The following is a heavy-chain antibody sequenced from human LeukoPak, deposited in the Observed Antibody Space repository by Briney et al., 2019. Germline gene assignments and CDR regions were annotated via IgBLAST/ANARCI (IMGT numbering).Heavy chain of an antibody. CDR3: ARGGSSWSNWFDP. CDR2: IYHSGST. V-gene: IGHV4-38-2*02. Sequence: SETLSLTCTVSGYSISSGYYWGWIRPPPGKGLEWIGSIYHSGSTYYNPSLKSRVTISVDTSKNQFSLKLSSVTAADTAVYYCARGGSSWSNWFDPWGQGTLVTVSS. J-gene: IGHJ5*02. CDR1: GYSISSGYY. D-gene: IGHD6-13*01.